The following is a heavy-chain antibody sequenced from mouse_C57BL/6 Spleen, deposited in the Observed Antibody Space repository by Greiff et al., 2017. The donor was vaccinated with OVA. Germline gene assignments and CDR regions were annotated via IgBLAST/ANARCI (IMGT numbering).Heavy chain of an antibody. V-gene: IGHV1-59*01. J-gene: IGHJ2*01. D-gene: IGHD1-1*01. CDR3: ASLITTADY. CDR2: IDPSDSYT. CDR1: GYTFTSYW. Sequence: QVQLQQPGAELVRPGTSVKLSCKASGYTFTSYWMHWVKQRPGQGLEWIGVIDPSDSYTNYNQKFKGKATLTVDTSSSTAYMQLSSLTSEDSAVYYCASLITTADYWGQGTTLTVSS.